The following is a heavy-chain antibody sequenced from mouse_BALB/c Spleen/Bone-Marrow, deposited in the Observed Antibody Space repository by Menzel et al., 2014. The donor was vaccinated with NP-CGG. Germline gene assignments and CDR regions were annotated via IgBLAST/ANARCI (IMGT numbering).Heavy chain of an antibody. CDR3: ARGWLLSWFAY. J-gene: IGHJ3*01. Sequence: EVHLVESGPELVKPGASVKISCKASGYTFSDYNMHWVKQSHGKSLEWIGNIYPYNGGTGYNQKFKRKATLTVGNSSSTAYMELRSLTSEDSAVYHCARGWLLSWFAYWGQGTLVTVSA. CDR1: GYTFSDYN. CDR2: IYPYNGGT. V-gene: IGHV1S29*02. D-gene: IGHD2-3*01.